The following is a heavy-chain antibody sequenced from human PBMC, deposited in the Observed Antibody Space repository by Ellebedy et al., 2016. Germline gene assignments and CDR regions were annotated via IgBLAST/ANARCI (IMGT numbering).Heavy chain of an antibody. V-gene: IGHV3-30*03. CDR1: GFRFSSFG. Sequence: GESLKISXAASGFRFSSFGMYWLRQAPGKGLEWVAVISYDESHKYYAESVKGRFTISRDNSKNTVSLQMNSLRPEDTAVYYCAGGELLSLVDYWGQGTLVTVSS. CDR2: ISYDESHK. CDR3: AGGELLSLVDY. J-gene: IGHJ4*02. D-gene: IGHD3-10*01.